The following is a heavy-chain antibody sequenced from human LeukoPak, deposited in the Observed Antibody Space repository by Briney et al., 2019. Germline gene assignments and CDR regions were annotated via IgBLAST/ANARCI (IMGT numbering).Heavy chain of an antibody. CDR2: ISGPGTST. CDR3: ARGGWVSPDAFDV. J-gene: IGHJ3*01. V-gene: IGHV3-23*01. Sequence: GGSLRLSCAASGFTFSNYAVSWVRQASGKGLDWVSVISGPGTSTSYGNSVKGRFTISRDNSKNTVFLQMNSLRAEDTAVYYCARGGWVSPDAFDVWGQGTMVTVSS. CDR1: GFTFSNYA. D-gene: IGHD5/OR15-5a*01.